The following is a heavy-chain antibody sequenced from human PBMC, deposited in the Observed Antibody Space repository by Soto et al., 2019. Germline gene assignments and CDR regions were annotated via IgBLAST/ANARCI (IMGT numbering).Heavy chain of an antibody. CDR1: GYTFTSDA. J-gene: IGHJ4*02. Sequence: ASVKVSCKASGYTFTSDAMHWVRQAPGQRLEWVGWINAGNGNTKYSQKFQGRVTITRDTSASTAYMELSSLRSEDTAVYYCARVITMVRGVITAPDYWGQGTLVTVSS. V-gene: IGHV1-3*01. CDR2: INAGNGNT. D-gene: IGHD3-10*01. CDR3: ARVITMVRGVITAPDY.